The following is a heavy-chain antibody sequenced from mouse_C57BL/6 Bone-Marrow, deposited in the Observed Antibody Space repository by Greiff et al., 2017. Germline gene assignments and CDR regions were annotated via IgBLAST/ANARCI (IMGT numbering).Heavy chain of an antibody. CDR2: IRNKANGYTT. D-gene: IGHD2-3*01. CDR3: ARFDGYYFYFDY. J-gene: IGHJ2*01. CDR1: GFTFTDYY. Sequence: EVKLMESGGGLVQPGGSLSLSCAASGFTFTDYYMSWVRQPPGKALEWLGFIRNKANGYTTEYSASVKGRFTISRDNSHSILYLQMNALRAEDSATYYGARFDGYYFYFDYWGQGTTLTVSS. V-gene: IGHV7-3*01.